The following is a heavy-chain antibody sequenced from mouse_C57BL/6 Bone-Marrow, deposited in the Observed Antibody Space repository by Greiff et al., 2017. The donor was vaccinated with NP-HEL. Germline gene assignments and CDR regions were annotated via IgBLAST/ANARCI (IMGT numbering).Heavy chain of an antibody. D-gene: IGHD2-4*01. Sequence: QVQLQQSGAELARPGASVKLSCKASGYTFTSYGISWVKQRTGQGLEWIGEIYPRSGNTYYNEKFKGKATLTADKSSSTAYMELRSLTSEDSAVYFCARLDDYDDYWGQGPTLTVSS. CDR3: ARLDDYDDY. V-gene: IGHV1-81*01. CDR1: GYTFTSYG. CDR2: IYPRSGNT. J-gene: IGHJ2*01.